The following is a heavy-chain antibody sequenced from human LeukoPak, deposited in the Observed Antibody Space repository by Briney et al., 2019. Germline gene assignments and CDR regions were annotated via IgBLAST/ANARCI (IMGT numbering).Heavy chain of an antibody. CDR3: AGGRTDIVVVPATLRNYYFDY. J-gene: IGHJ4*02. Sequence: SVKVSCKASGGTISSYAISWVRQAPGQGLEWMGGIIPMFATAHYAQRFQGRVTITADESTSTAYMELSSLRSEDTAVYYCAGGRTDIVVVPATLRNYYFDYWGQGTLVTVSS. V-gene: IGHV1-69*13. CDR1: GGTISSYA. D-gene: IGHD2-2*01. CDR2: IIPMFATA.